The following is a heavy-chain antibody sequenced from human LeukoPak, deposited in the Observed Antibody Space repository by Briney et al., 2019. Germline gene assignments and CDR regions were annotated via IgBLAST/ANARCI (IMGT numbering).Heavy chain of an antibody. CDR3: ARKLGHCSSTSCYGVNWFDP. J-gene: IGHJ5*02. V-gene: IGHV1-69*13. Sequence: SVKVSCKASGYTFTSYGINWVRQAPGQGLEWMGGIIPIFGTANYAQKFQGRVTITADESTSTAYMELSSLRSEDTAVYYCARKLGHCSSTSCYGVNWFDPWGQGTLVTVSS. D-gene: IGHD2-2*03. CDR2: IIPIFGTA. CDR1: GYTFTSYG.